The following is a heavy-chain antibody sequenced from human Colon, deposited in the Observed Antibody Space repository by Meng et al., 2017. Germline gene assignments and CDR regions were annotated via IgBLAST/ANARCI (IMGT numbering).Heavy chain of an antibody. Sequence: HGQTPQGGAGLLKPSETLSPPCAVSGGSFSGFYWSWIRQPPGKGLEWIGEIDHFGISNYNSSLKGRLTMSVDTSKKQISLTLTSVTAADTAVYYCATGLRHGDWFDPWGPGTLVTVSS. D-gene: IGHD4-17*01. CDR2: IDHFGIS. V-gene: IGHV4-34*02. CDR1: GGSFSGFY. J-gene: IGHJ5*02. CDR3: ATGLRHGDWFDP.